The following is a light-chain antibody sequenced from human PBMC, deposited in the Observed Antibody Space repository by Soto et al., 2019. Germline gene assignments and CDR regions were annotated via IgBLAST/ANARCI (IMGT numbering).Light chain of an antibody. CDR1: SSDIGGYNY. Sequence: SVLTQPRSVSGSPGQSVTISCTGTSSDIGGYNYVSWYQQHPGKAPKLMIYDVSERPSGVPDRFSASKSGNTASLTISGLQAEDEADYYCCSYAGSYTHVLFGGGTKVTVL. CDR2: DVS. CDR3: CSYAGSYTHVL. V-gene: IGLV2-11*01. J-gene: IGLJ2*01.